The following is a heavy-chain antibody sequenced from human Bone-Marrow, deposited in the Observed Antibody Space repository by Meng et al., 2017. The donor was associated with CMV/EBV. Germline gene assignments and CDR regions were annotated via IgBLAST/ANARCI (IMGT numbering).Heavy chain of an antibody. D-gene: IGHD2-15*01. V-gene: IGHV3-30-3*01. CDR3: ARGECSGVSCYSHYYYGMDV. CDR1: GFTFSTYA. Sequence: GESLKISCAASGFTFSTYAMHWVRQAPGKGLEWVGVIAYDGSKNYYADSVKGRFTISRDDCKNTLYLQMKSLRGEDTAVYYCARGECSGVSCYSHYYYGMDVWGQGTTVTVSS. CDR2: IAYDGSKN. J-gene: IGHJ6*02.